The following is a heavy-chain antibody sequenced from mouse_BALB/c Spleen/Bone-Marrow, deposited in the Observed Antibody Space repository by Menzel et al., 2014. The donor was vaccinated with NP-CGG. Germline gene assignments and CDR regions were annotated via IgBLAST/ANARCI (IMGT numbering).Heavy chain of an antibody. J-gene: IGHJ2*01. CDR1: GDSITSGY. D-gene: IGHD3-3*01. Sequence: EVKVEESGPSLVKPSQTLSLTCSVTGDSITSGYWNWIRKFPGNKLEYMGYISYSGSTYYNPSLKSRISITRDTSKNXYYLQLNSVTTEDTATFYCARGGGTGFDYWGQGTTLTVSS. CDR3: ARGGGTGFDY. V-gene: IGHV3-8*02. CDR2: ISYSGST.